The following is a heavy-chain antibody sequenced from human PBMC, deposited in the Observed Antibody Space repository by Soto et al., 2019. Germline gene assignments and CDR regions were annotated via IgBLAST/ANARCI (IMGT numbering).Heavy chain of an antibody. J-gene: IGHJ4*02. CDR1: GGSVSSGSYY. Sequence: SETPSLTCTVSGGSVSSGSYYWSWIRQPPGKGLEWIGYIYYSGSTNYNPPLKSRVTISVDTSKNQFSLKLSSVTAADTAVYYCARFTAMVTFYFDYWGQGTLVTVSS. V-gene: IGHV4-61*01. CDR3: ARFTAMVTFYFDY. CDR2: IYYSGST. D-gene: IGHD5-18*01.